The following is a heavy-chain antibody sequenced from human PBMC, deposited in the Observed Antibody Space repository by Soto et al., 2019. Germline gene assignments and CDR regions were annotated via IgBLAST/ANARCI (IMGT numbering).Heavy chain of an antibody. Sequence: QVQLVQSGAEVKKPGASVKVSCKASGYTFTSYYMHWVRQAPGQGLEWMGIINPSGGSTSYAQTFQGRVTMTRDTSTSTVYMELSSLRSEDTDVYYCARDGLHIVVVNAIHVGYVQHWCQGTLVTVSS. CDR2: INPSGGST. V-gene: IGHV1-46*01. CDR1: GYTFTSYY. D-gene: IGHD2-21*01. CDR3: ARDGLHIVVVNAIHVGYVQH. J-gene: IGHJ1*01.